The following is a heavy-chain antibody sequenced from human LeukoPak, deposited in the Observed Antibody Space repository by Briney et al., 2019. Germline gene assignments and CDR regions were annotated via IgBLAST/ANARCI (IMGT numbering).Heavy chain of an antibody. V-gene: IGHV1-2*04. Sequence: ASVKVSCKASGYTFTGYYMHWVRQAPGQGLEWMGWINPNSGGTNYALKFQGWVTMTRDTSISTAYMELSRLRSDDTAVYYCARGDDILTGYSAFDYWGQGTLVTVSS. CDR3: ARGDDILTGYSAFDY. J-gene: IGHJ4*02. CDR2: INPNSGGT. CDR1: GYTFTGYY. D-gene: IGHD3-9*01.